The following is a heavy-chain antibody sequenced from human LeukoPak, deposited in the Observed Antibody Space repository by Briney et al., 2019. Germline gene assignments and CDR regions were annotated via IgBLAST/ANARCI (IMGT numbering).Heavy chain of an antibody. Sequence: GGSLRLSCAASGLTFSSYWMSWVRPAPGKGLEWVANIKQDGSEKYYVDSVKGRFTISRDNAKNSLYLQMNSLRAEDTAVYYCARAGAWWELLHFDYWGQGTLVTVSS. V-gene: IGHV3-7*04. J-gene: IGHJ4*02. CDR3: ARAGAWWELLHFDY. D-gene: IGHD1-26*01. CDR1: GLTFSSYW. CDR2: IKQDGSEK.